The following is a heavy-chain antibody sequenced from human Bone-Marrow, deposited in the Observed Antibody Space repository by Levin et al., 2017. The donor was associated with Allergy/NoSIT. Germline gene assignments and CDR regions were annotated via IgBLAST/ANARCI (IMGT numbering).Heavy chain of an antibody. V-gene: IGHV1-46*01. CDR2: INPSGGST. D-gene: IGHD1-1*01. J-gene: IGHJ4*02. Sequence: GESLKISCKASGYTFTSYYMHWVRQAPGQGLEWMGIINPSGGSTSYAQKFQGRVTMTRDTSTSTVYMELSSLRSEDTAVYYCATSQNWNDGGYFDYWGQGTLVTVSS. CDR1: GYTFTSYY. CDR3: ATSQNWNDGGYFDY.